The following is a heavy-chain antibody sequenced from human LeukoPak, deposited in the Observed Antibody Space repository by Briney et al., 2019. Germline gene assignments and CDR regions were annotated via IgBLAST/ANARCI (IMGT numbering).Heavy chain of an antibody. CDR2: ISAYNGNT. J-gene: IGHJ4*02. CDR3: ARGMKGEYCSSTSCYLSGVDY. CDR1: GGTFSSYA. D-gene: IGHD2-2*01. V-gene: IGHV1-18*01. Sequence: ASVKVSCKASGGTFSSYAISWVRQAPGQGLEWMGWISAYNGNTNYAQKLQGRVTMTTDTSTSTAYMELRSLRSDDTAVYYCARGMKGEYCSSTSCYLSGVDYWGQGTLVTVSS.